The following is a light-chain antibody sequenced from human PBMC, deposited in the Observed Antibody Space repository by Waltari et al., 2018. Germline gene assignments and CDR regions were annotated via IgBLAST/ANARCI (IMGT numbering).Light chain of an antibody. J-gene: IGKJ2*01. CDR2: WAS. Sequence: DIVMTQSPDSLAVSLGERATINCKPSQSGLYSSNNKSQLAWYQQKPGQPPKLLIYWASTRESGVPDLFSGSGSGTDFTLTISCLQAEDVAVYYCQQYYITPYTFGQGTKLEIK. CDR3: QQYYITPYT. V-gene: IGKV4-1*01. CDR1: QSGLYSSNNKSQ.